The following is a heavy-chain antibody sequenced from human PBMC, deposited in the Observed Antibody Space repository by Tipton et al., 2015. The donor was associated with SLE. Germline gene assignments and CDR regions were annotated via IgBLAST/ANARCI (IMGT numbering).Heavy chain of an antibody. CDR1: GGSINDHY. Sequence: GLVKPSETLSVSCTVSGGSINDHYWTWIRQPAGKGLEWIGRIYNSGTTNYNSSLKSRVTMSVDTSKNQFSLKLSSVTAADTAVYYCARAVVGALYYFDYWGQGTLVTVSS. CDR3: ARAVVGALYYFDY. J-gene: IGHJ4*02. V-gene: IGHV4-4*07. D-gene: IGHD1-26*01. CDR2: IYNSGTT.